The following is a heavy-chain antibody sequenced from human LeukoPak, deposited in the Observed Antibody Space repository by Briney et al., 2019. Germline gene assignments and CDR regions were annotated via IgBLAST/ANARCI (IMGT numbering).Heavy chain of an antibody. CDR3: AIYRKVVPAAWFDP. CDR2: IYSGGST. V-gene: IGHV3-66*01. Sequence: GGSLRLSCAASGFTVSSNYMSWVRQAPGKGLEWVSVIYSGGSTYYADSVKGRFTISRDNAKNSLYLQMNSLRAEDTAVYYCAIYRKVVPAAWFDPWGQGTLVTVSS. D-gene: IGHD2-2*01. CDR1: GFTVSSNY. J-gene: IGHJ5*02.